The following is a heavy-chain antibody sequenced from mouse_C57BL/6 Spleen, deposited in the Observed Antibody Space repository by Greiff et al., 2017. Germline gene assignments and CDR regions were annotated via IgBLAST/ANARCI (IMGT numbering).Heavy chain of an antibody. J-gene: IGHJ2*01. Sequence: VQLQQPGTELVKPGASVKLSCKASGYTFTSYWMHWVKQRPGQGLEWIGNINPSNGGTNYNEKFKSKATLTVDKSSSTAYMQLSSLTSEDAAVDYCARGYNDGYYFDYWGQGTTLTVSS. V-gene: IGHV1-53*01. D-gene: IGHD1-3*01. CDR1: GYTFTSYW. CDR2: INPSNGGT. CDR3: ARGYNDGYYFDY.